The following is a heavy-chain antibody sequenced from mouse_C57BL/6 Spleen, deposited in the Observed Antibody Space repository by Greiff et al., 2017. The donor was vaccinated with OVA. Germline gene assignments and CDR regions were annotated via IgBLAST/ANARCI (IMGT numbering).Heavy chain of an antibody. Sequence: QVHVKQSGAELVKPGASVKISCKASGYAFSSYWMNWVKQRPGKGLEWIGQIYPGDGDTNYNGKFKGKATLTADKSSSTAYMQLSSLTSEDSAVYFCARWDYDYSAWFAYWGQGTLVTVSA. J-gene: IGHJ3*01. D-gene: IGHD2-4*01. CDR1: GYAFSSYW. CDR2: IYPGDGDT. CDR3: ARWDYDYSAWFAY. V-gene: IGHV1-80*01.